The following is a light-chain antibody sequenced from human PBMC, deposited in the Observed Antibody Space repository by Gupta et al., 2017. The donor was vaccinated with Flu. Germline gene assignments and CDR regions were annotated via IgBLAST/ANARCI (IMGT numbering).Light chain of an antibody. J-gene: IGKJ2*01. CDR2: AAS. CDR3: LQSGSTWGYT. Sequence: AASSRATGIPDRFSGGGSGTDFTLTISRLEPEDFAAYYCLQSGSTWGYTFRQGTQLEIK. V-gene: IGKV3-20*01.